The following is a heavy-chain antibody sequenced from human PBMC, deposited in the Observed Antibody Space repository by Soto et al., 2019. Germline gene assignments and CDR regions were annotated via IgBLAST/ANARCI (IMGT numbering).Heavy chain of an antibody. D-gene: IGHD2-15*01. CDR2: IYYSGST. Sequence: SETLSLTCTVSGGSISSYYWSWIRQPPGKGLEWIGYIYYSGSTNYNPSLKSRVTISVDTSKNQFSLKLSSVTAADTAVYYCARSGYCSGGSCYSYYYYGMDVWGQGTTVTVSS. J-gene: IGHJ6*02. CDR1: GGSISSYY. CDR3: ARSGYCSGGSCYSYYYYGMDV. V-gene: IGHV4-59*01.